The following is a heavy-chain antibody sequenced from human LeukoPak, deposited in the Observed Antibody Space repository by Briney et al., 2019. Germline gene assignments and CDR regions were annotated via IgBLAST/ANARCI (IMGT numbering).Heavy chain of an antibody. V-gene: IGHV4-34*01. D-gene: IGHD3-10*01. CDR1: GGSLSGYY. CDR2: INHSGST. J-gene: IGHJ4*02. CDR3: ARARDMVRGVIRRYYFDY. Sequence: SETLSLTCAVYGGSLSGYYWSWIRQPPGKGLEWIGEINHSGSTNYNPSLKSRVTISVDTSKNQFSLKLSSVTAADTAVYYCARARDMVRGVIRRYYFDYWGQGTLVTVSS.